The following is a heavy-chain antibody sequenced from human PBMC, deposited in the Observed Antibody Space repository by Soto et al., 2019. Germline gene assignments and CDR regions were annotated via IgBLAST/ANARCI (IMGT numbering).Heavy chain of an antibody. D-gene: IGHD3-10*01. V-gene: IGHV1-69*01. CDR1: GGSFNNYA. J-gene: IGHJ6*02. CDR2: IIPNFVTP. Sequence: QVHLLQSGAEVKKPGSSVKVSCKTSGGSFNNYAVSWVRQAPGQGLEWMGGIIPNFVTPNYAPKFQDRVTIFADASTSTVYMELRSLRSKDTAVYYCAVAMVREILIFESSGMHVWGQGTTVLVSS. CDR3: AVAMVREILIFESSGMHV.